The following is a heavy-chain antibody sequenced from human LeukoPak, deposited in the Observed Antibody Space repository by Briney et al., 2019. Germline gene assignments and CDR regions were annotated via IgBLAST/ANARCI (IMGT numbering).Heavy chain of an antibody. D-gene: IGHD1-26*01. CDR1: GFTFSSYA. Sequence: GGSLRLSCAASGFTFSSYAMSWVRQAPGKGLEWVSAISGSGGSTYYADSVKGRFTISRDNSKNTLYLQMNSLRAEDTAVYYCAKISGGVRFYYYYGMDVWGQGTTVTVSS. CDR3: AKISGGVRFYYYYGMDV. J-gene: IGHJ6*02. V-gene: IGHV3-23*01. CDR2: ISGSGGST.